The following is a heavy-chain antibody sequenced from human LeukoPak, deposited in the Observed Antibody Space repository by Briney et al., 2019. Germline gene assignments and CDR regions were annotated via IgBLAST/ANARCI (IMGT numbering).Heavy chain of an antibody. J-gene: IGHJ4*02. V-gene: IGHV3-11*01. CDR3: ARTQYSSGWYVDY. D-gene: IGHD6-19*01. CDR1: GFTFSDYY. Sequence: GGSLRLSCAPSGFTFSDYYMSWIRQAPGKGLEWVSYISSSGSTIYYADSVKGRFTISRDNAKNSLYLQMNSLRAEDTAVYYCARTQYSSGWYVDYWGQGTLVTVSS. CDR2: ISSSGSTI.